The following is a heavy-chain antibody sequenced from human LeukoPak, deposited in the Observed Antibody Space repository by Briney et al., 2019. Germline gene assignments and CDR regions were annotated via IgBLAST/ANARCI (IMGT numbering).Heavy chain of an antibody. CDR2: IYSGGST. CDR3: ARDGPPATDSGSLPDAFDI. CDR1: GFTVSSNY. Sequence: GGSLRLSCAASGFTVSSNYMSWVRQAPGKGLEWVSVIYSGGSTYYADSVKGRFTISRDNSKNTLYLQMNSLRAEDTAVYYCARDGPPATDSGSLPDAFDIWGQGTMVTVSS. D-gene: IGHD1-26*01. V-gene: IGHV3-66*01. J-gene: IGHJ3*02.